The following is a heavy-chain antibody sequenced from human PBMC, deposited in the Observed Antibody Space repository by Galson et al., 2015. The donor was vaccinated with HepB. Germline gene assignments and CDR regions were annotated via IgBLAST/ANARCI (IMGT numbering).Heavy chain of an antibody. CDR3: AKNPAPYDYYNMDV. CDR1: GFSFISYS. D-gene: IGHD2/OR15-2a*01. V-gene: IGHV3-48*01. Sequence: SLRLSCATSGFSFISYSMNWVRQAPGRGLEWVSYISSGGTKYYADSVKGRFTISRDNAQKSLYLHMSSLRAEDTGIYYCAKNPAPYDYYNMDVWGQGTTVTVSS. CDR2: ISSGGTK. J-gene: IGHJ6*02.